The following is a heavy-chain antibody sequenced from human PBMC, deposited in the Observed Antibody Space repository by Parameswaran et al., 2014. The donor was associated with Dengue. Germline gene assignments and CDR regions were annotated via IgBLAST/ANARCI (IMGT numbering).Heavy chain of an antibody. CDR3: ARVVPPLPGPFYYYAMDI. CDR2: IKEDGSEE. Sequence: VRQMPGKGPEWVANIKEDGSEEYYVDSVKGRFSISRDNPKNSLYLQMNTLGAEDTAVYYCARVVPPLPGPFYYYAMDIWGQGTTVTVSS. J-gene: IGHJ6*02. V-gene: IGHV3-7*01.